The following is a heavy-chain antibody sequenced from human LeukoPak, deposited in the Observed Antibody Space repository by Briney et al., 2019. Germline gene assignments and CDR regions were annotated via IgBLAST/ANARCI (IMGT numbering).Heavy chain of an antibody. CDR1: GSSPSSYC. Sequence: AGSLRLSCAASGSSPSSYCMTWVRQPPGKGLGWVGNIQPHVRRKYYVNSVKGRFTISRDNAKTSLYLQMESLRAEDPAVYYCARDRRCSSTSCYYFDYWGQGTLVTVSS. J-gene: IGHJ4*02. CDR2: IQPHVRRK. D-gene: IGHD2-2*01. V-gene: IGHV3-7*04. CDR3: ARDRRCSSTSCYYFDY.